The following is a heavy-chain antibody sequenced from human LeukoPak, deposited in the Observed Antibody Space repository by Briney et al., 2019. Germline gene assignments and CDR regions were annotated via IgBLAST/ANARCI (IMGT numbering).Heavy chain of an antibody. J-gene: IGHJ6*03. CDR2: IYYSGST. Sequence: KPSATKSPTNTVAGGSISSSSYCWGWIRQPPGKGLEWIGSIYYSGSTYYNPSLKSRVTISVATSKNQFSLKLSSVTAADTAVYYCARVVAGYILTGLYYYDYMDVWGKGTTVTVSS. D-gene: IGHD3-9*01. CDR1: GGSISSSSYC. V-gene: IGHV4-39*01. CDR3: ARVVAGYILTGLYYYDYMDV.